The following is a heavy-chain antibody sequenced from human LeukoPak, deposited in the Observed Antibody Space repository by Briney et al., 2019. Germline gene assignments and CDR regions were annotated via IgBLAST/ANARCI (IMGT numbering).Heavy chain of an antibody. V-gene: IGHV3-30*04. CDR2: ISYDGSNK. J-gene: IGHJ4*02. CDR1: GFTFSSYA. Sequence: GGSLRLSCAASGFTFSSYAMHWVRQAPGKGLEWVAVISYDGSNKYYADSVKGRFTISRDNSKNTLYLQMNSLRAEDTAVYYCARPPLWFGELLGYFDYWGQGTLVTVSS. CDR3: ARPPLWFGELLGYFDY. D-gene: IGHD3-10*01.